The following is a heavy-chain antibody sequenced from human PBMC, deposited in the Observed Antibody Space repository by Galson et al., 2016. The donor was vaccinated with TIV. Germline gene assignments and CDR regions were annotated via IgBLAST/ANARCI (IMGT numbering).Heavy chain of an antibody. D-gene: IGHD3-3*01. Sequence: QSGAEVKKPGGSLKISCKTSGYRFSHSWIGWVRQKPGKGLEWVGHIYPGDSDTRYSPSFQGHVTISADTSIDTAYLQWGSLKASDTAIYHCARHGYDFWNGQDYFFYGMDVWGQGTTVTVSS. V-gene: IGHV5-51*01. CDR3: ARHGYDFWNGQDYFFYGMDV. J-gene: IGHJ6*02. CDR2: IYPGDSDT. CDR1: GYRFSHSW.